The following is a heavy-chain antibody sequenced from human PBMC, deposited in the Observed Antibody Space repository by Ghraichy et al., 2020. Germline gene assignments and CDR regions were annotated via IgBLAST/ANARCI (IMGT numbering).Heavy chain of an antibody. CDR2: IYTSGRTT. V-gene: IGHV4-4*09. Sequence: SETLSLTCSVSGGSISNYYWSWIRQPPGKGLEWIGYIYTSGRTTDYNPSLKSRVTISVDTSKNQNQFSLKLSSVTAAATAIYYCARGVLSGGYYYGLDVWGKGTTVTVSS. CDR3: ARGVLSGGYYYGLDV. CDR1: GGSISNYY. J-gene: IGHJ6*04. D-gene: IGHD7-27*01.